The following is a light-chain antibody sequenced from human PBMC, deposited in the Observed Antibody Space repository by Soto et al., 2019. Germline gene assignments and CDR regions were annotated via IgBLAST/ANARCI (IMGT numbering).Light chain of an antibody. CDR1: SSDVGAYKY. V-gene: IGLV2-14*01. CDR3: YSHARKV. Sequence: QSALTQPASVSGSPGQSITISCTGTSSDVGAYKYVSWYQQYPGKAPKLMIYEVSNRPSGVSNRFSGSKSGNTASLTISGLQAEDEADYYCYSHARKVFGGRTKVTVL. CDR2: EVS. J-gene: IGLJ3*02.